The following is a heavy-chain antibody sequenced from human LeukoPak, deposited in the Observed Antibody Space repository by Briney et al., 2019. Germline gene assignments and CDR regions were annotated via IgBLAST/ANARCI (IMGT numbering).Heavy chain of an antibody. J-gene: IGHJ4*02. V-gene: IGHV3-13*01. CDR1: GFTFSSYD. Sequence: GGSLRLSCAASGFTFSSYDMHWVRQAPGKGLEWVSAIGTAGDTYYPGSVKGRFTISRENAKNSLYLQMNSLRAGDTAVYYCARDLCSSTSCYTNTARYYFDYWGQGALVTVSS. CDR2: IGTAGDT. CDR3: ARDLCSSTSCYTNTARYYFDY. D-gene: IGHD2-2*02.